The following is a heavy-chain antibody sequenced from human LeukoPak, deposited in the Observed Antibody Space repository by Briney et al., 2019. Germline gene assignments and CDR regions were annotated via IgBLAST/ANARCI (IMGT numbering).Heavy chain of an antibody. D-gene: IGHD3-10*01. J-gene: IGHJ4*02. V-gene: IGHV3-7*01. CDR1: GFTFNSFW. Sequence: GGSLRLSCAASGFTFNSFWMSWVRQAPGKGLEWVANIKQDGTEKYYVDSVKGRFTISRDNAQNSLYLQMNSLRAEDTAVYYCARPHFGSFNYWGQGTLVTVSS. CDR3: ARPHFGSFNY. CDR2: IKQDGTEK.